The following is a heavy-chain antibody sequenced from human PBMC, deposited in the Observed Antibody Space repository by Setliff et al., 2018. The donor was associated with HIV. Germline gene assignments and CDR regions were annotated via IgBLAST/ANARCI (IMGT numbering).Heavy chain of an antibody. J-gene: IGHJ3*02. CDR2: INPSGGRT. Sequence: ASVKVSCKASGYTFTNYYIHWVRQAPGQGLEWMGLINPSGGRTSYAQKFQGRLTMTRDTSRSTVYLELSSLRSEDTAVYYCARCYYDSSGPTDAFDIWGQGTVVTVSS. V-gene: IGHV1-46*01. CDR3: ARCYYDSSGPTDAFDI. D-gene: IGHD3-22*01. CDR1: GYTFTNYY.